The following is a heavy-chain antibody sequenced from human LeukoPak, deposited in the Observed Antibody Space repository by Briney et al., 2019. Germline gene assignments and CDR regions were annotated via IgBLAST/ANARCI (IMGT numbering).Heavy chain of an antibody. CDR1: GFTFRYYA. CDR3: TRDLSRGSGSWYYYYYYMDV. D-gene: IGHD3-10*01. Sequence: GGSLRLSCTGSGFTFRYYAMSWVRQAPGKGLEGVVSIRSKAYGGTTEYAGSVKGRFTISRDDSKSIAYLQMNSLKTEDTAVYYCTRDLSRGSGSWYYYYYYMDVWGKGTTVTISS. V-gene: IGHV3-49*04. CDR2: IRSKAYGGTT. J-gene: IGHJ6*03.